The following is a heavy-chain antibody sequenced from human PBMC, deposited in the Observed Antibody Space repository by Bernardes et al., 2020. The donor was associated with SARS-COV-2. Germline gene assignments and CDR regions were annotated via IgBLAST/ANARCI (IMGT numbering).Heavy chain of an antibody. Sequence: GGSLRLSCAASGFTFSSYAMHWVRQAPGKGLEWVAVISYDGSNKYYADSVKGRFTISRDNSKNTLYLQMNSLRAEDTAVYYCARARGGRYYGAFDIWGQGTMVTVSS. CDR1: GFTFSSYA. D-gene: IGHD1-26*01. J-gene: IGHJ3*02. CDR2: ISYDGSNK. CDR3: ARARGGRYYGAFDI. V-gene: IGHV3-30-3*01.